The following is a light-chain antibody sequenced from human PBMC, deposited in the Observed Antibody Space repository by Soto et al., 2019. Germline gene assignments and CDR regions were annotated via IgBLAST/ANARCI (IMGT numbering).Light chain of an antibody. CDR2: AAS. Sequence: DIQMTQSPSSLSASVGDRVTITCRASQGISNYLAWYQQKPGKVPKLLIYAASTLQSGVPSRFSGSGSGTYFTLTISSLQPEDVATYYCQKYNSAPWTFDQGTKVEIK. CDR3: QKYNSAPWT. J-gene: IGKJ1*01. V-gene: IGKV1-27*01. CDR1: QGISNY.